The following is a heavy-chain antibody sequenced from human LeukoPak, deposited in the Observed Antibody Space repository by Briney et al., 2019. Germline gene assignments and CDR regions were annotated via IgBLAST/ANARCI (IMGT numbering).Heavy chain of an antibody. J-gene: IGHJ6*02. CDR2: NHNTGST. D-gene: IGHD2-15*01. CDR3: ARHVHCSGGSCYRYGMDD. V-gene: IGHV4-61*01. Sequence: SETLSLTCTVSGGSVSNGSYYWGWIRQPPGKGLEWIGFNHNTGSTNYNPSLNSRVTISVDTSKNQFFLKLSSVTAADTAVYYCARHVHCSGGSCYRYGMDDWGQGTTVTVSS. CDR1: GGSVSNGSYY.